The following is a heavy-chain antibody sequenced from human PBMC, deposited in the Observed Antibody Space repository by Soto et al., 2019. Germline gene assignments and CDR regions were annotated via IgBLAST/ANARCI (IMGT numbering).Heavy chain of an antibody. D-gene: IGHD2-2*01. V-gene: IGHV4-34*01. CDR1: GGSFSGYY. Sequence: SETLSLTYAVYGGSFSGYYWSWIRQPPGKGLEWIGEINHSGSTNYNPSLKSRVTISVDTSKNQFSLKLSSVTAADTAVYCCARERCSSTSCYYDAFDIWGQGTMVTVSS. J-gene: IGHJ3*02. CDR2: INHSGST. CDR3: ARERCSSTSCYYDAFDI.